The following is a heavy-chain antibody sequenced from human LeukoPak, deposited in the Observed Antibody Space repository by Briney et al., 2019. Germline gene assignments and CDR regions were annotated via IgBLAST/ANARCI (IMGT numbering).Heavy chain of an antibody. J-gene: IGHJ5*02. CDR1: GGSLSSYY. D-gene: IGHD3-10*01. CDR3: ARGVTRNWFDP. Sequence: SETLSLTCTVSGGSLSSYYWSWIRQPPGKGLEWIGYIYYSGSTNYNPSLKSRVTISADTSKNQFSLKLSSVAAADTAMYYCARGVTRNWFDPWGQGTLVTVSS. V-gene: IGHV4-59*01. CDR2: IYYSGST.